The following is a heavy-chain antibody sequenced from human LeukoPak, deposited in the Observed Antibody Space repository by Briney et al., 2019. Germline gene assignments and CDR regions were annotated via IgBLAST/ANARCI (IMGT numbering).Heavy chain of an antibody. CDR3: AEGLSGWSPFDP. D-gene: IGHD6-19*01. CDR2: ISGSGGST. Sequence: HPGGSLRLSCAASGFTFSSYAMSWVRQAPGKGLEWVSAISGSGGSTYYADSVKGRFTISRDNSKNTLYLQMNSLRAEDTAVYYCAEGLSGWSPFDPWGQGTLVTVSS. CDR1: GFTFSSYA. J-gene: IGHJ5*02. V-gene: IGHV3-23*01.